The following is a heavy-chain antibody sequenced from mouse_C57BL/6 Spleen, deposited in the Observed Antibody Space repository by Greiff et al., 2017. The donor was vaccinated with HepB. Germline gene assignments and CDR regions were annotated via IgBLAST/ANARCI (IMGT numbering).Heavy chain of an antibody. CDR2: IDPSDSYT. J-gene: IGHJ4*01. CDR1: GYTFTSYW. V-gene: IGHV1-50*01. Sequence: QVQLQQPGAELVKPGASVKLSCKASGYTFTSYWMQWVKQRPGQGLEWIGEIDPSDSYTNYNQKFKGKATLTVDTSSSTAYMQLSSLTSEDSAVYYCARGGDMDYWGQGTSVTVSS. CDR3: ARGGDMDY.